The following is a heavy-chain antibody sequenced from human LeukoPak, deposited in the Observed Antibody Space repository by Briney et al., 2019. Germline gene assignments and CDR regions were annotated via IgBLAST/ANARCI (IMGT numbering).Heavy chain of an antibody. Sequence: SVKVSCKASGGTFSSYAISWVRQAPGQGLEWMGRIIPILGIANYAQKFQGRVTITADKSTSTAYMELSSLRSEDTAVYYCARDPFYYDFWSGPYYYGMDVWGQGTTVTVSS. CDR3: ARDPFYYDFWSGPYYYGMDV. J-gene: IGHJ6*02. CDR1: GGTFSSYA. D-gene: IGHD3-3*01. V-gene: IGHV1-69*04. CDR2: IIPILGIA.